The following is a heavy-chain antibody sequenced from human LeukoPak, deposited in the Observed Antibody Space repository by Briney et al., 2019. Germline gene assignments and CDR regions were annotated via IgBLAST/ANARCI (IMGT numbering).Heavy chain of an antibody. D-gene: IGHD4-23*01. Sequence: GGSLRLSCAASGFRFNTFWMSWVRQAPGKGLEWVDNIKQDGNEKYYADSVKGRFTISRDNGKNSLDLQMNSLRAEDTAVYYCLGGRPIRYWGQGTLVTVSS. CDR3: LGGRPIRY. CDR1: GFRFNTFW. V-gene: IGHV3-7*01. J-gene: IGHJ4*02. CDR2: IKQDGNEK.